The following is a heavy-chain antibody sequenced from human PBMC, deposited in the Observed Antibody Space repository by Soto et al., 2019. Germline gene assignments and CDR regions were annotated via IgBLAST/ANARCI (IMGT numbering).Heavy chain of an antibody. CDR2: IKQDGSET. Sequence: EVQLVESGGDLVQPGGSLRLSCAASGFAFSSYWMSWARQAPGKGLEWVAVIKQDGSETYYVDSVKGRFTISRDNGKNSLYLQMNSLRAEDTAVYFCVADWGQISGAWGQGILVTVSS. V-gene: IGHV3-7*03. D-gene: IGHD3-16*01. J-gene: IGHJ5*02. CDR1: GFAFSSYW. CDR3: VADWGQISGA.